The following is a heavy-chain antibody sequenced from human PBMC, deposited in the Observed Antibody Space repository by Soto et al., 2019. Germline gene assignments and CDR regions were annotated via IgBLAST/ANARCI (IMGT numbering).Heavy chain of an antibody. CDR3: ATLDQWLRGYFAS. Sequence: SETLSLTCSVSGGSIRSGDYYWSWIRQPPGKGLEWIGYIYYSGSTYYNPSLKSRVTMSVDTPNNQFSLKLTSVTVADTAVYYCATLDQWLRGYFASWGQGALVTVSS. CDR2: IYYSGST. J-gene: IGHJ4*02. V-gene: IGHV4-30-4*01. D-gene: IGHD5-12*01. CDR1: GGSIRSGDYY.